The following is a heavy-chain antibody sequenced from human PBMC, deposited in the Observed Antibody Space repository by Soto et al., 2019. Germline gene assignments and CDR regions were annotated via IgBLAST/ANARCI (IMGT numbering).Heavy chain of an antibody. V-gene: IGHV3-30*03. Sequence: QEQLVESGGGAVQPGRSLRLSCTASGFSFSSYDMHWVRQAPGEGLEWVSAMSFDGSYKHYADSVKGRFTISRDNSENTLYLQMNGLRPEDTAVYFCARGMIRGVVYYGVEVWGQGTTATVS. J-gene: IGHJ6*02. CDR2: MSFDGSYK. D-gene: IGHD3-10*01. CDR3: ARGMIRGVVYYGVEV. CDR1: GFSFSSYD.